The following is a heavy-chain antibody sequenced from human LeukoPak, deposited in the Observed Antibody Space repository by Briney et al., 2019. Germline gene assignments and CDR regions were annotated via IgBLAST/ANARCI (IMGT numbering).Heavy chain of an antibody. CDR3: AREKQSGGTSFDY. CDR2: VGVDERTI. CDR1: GFTFTGHS. J-gene: IGHJ4*02. D-gene: IGHD1-26*01. Sequence: PGGSLRLSCVASGFTFTGHSIHWVRQAPGKGLEWVAVVGVDERTIFYADSLKGRFTVSRDNSKNTVYLQMNSLRDEDTAFYYCAREKQSGGTSFDYWGQGSLVSVSS. V-gene: IGHV3-30*04.